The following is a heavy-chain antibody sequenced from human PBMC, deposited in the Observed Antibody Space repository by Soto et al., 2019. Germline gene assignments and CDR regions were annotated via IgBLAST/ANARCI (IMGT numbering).Heavy chain of an antibody. CDR2: INAVDGNT. CDR3: ARGQGYYYDSSGYYYDY. CDR1: GYTFTRHT. D-gene: IGHD3-22*01. Sequence: QVQLVQSGAEVRKPGASVRVSCKASGYTFTRHTLHWVRQAPGQRLQWLGWINAVDGNTKYSQKFQGRVIITRDTSATTVYMDLSSLRSEDTAIYYCARGQGYYYDSSGYYYDYWGQGTLVTVSS. V-gene: IGHV1-3*01. J-gene: IGHJ4*02.